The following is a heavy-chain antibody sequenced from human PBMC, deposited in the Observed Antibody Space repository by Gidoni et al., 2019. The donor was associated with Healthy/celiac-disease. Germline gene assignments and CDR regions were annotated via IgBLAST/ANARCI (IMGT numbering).Heavy chain of an antibody. J-gene: IGHJ6*02. D-gene: IGHD3-3*01. CDR3: ARDSHGYYDFWSGYHYYGMDV. Sequence: QVQLQQWGAGLLKPSETLSLTCAVYGGSFSGYYWSWIRQPPGKGLEWIGEINHSGSTNYNPSLKSRVTISVDTSKNQFSLKLSSVTAADTAVYYCARDSHGYYDFWSGYHYYGMDVWGQGTTVTVSS. CDR1: GGSFSGYY. V-gene: IGHV4-34*01. CDR2: INHSGST.